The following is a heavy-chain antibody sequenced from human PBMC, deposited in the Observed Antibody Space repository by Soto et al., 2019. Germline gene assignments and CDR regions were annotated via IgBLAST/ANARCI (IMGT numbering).Heavy chain of an antibody. CDR3: ARAGRYDSSGYFDY. Sequence: TLSLTCAVSGGSISSCGYSWSWIRQPPGKGLEWIGYIYHSGSTYYNPSLKSRVTISVDRSKNQFSLKLSSVTAADTAVYYCARAGRYDSSGYFDYWGQGTLVTVSS. CDR1: GGSISSCGYS. CDR2: IYHSGST. V-gene: IGHV4-30-2*01. J-gene: IGHJ4*02. D-gene: IGHD3-22*01.